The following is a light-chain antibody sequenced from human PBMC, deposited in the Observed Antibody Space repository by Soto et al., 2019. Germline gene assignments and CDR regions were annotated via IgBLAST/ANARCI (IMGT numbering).Light chain of an antibody. CDR3: SSYTSSSISCV. Sequence: QSVLTQPASVSGSPGQSITISGTGTSSDVGGYNYVSWYQQHPGKAPKLMIYEVSNRPSGVSNRFSGSKSGNTASLTISGLQAEDEADYYCSSYTSSSISCVFGTETKVTVL. CDR1: SSDVGGYNY. CDR2: EVS. V-gene: IGLV2-14*01. J-gene: IGLJ1*01.